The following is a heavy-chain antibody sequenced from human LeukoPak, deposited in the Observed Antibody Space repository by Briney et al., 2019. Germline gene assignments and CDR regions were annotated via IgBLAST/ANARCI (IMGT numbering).Heavy chain of an antibody. V-gene: IGHV4-61*02. Sequence: SETLSLTCTVSGGSISSGSYYWSWIRQPAGKGLEWIGRIYTSGSTNYNPSLKSRVTISVDTSKNQFSLKLSSVTAADTAVYYCAREGMVRGVIVWGQGTLVTVSS. CDR3: AREGMVRGVIV. CDR2: IYTSGST. J-gene: IGHJ4*02. D-gene: IGHD3-10*01. CDR1: GGSISSGSYY.